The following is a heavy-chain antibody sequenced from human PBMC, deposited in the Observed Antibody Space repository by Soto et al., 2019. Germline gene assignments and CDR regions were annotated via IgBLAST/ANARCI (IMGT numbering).Heavy chain of an antibody. D-gene: IGHD1-26*01. CDR1: GFTFGGNP. CDR3: AKEIVGTLGWFDP. J-gene: IGHJ5*02. Sequence: RHSGSAAGFTFGGNPVHWVRQAPGKGLEWVSGISWNSGSIGYADSVKGRFTISRDNAKNSLYLQMNSLRAEDTALYYCAKEIVGTLGWFDPLGQGT. V-gene: IGHV3-9*01. CDR2: ISWNSGSI.